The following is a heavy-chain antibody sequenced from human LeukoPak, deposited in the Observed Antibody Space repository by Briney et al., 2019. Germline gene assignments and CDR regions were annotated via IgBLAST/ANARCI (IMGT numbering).Heavy chain of an antibody. J-gene: IGHJ3*02. D-gene: IGHD3-22*01. CDR3: ARFYYYDTSGYSAFDI. Sequence: SETLSLTCTVSGGSISSHYWSWIRQPPGKGLEWIAYIYYSGSTNYNPSLKSRVTISVDTSKNQFPLKLSSVTAADTAVYYCARFYYYDTSGYSAFDIWGQGTMVTVSS. CDR2: IYYSGST. CDR1: GGSISSHY. V-gene: IGHV4-59*11.